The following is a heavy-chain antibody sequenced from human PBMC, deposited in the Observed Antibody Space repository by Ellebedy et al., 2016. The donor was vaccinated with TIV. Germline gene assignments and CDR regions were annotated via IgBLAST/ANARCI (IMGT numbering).Heavy chain of an antibody. CDR3: AKLRAPRGVITTVDY. CDR1: GFTFSSYS. J-gene: IGHJ4*02. CDR2: ISSSSSTI. D-gene: IGHD3-22*01. V-gene: IGHV3-48*01. Sequence: GESLKISXAASGFTFSSYSMNWVRQAPGKGLEWVSYISSSSSTIYYADSVKGRFTISRDNSKNTLYLQMNSLRAEDTAVYYCAKLRAPRGVITTVDYWGQGTLVTVSP.